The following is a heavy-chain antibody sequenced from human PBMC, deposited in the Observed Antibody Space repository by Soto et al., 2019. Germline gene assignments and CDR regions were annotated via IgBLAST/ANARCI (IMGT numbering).Heavy chain of an antibody. CDR2: ISSRSYTI. CDR1: GFSFSTYS. V-gene: IGHV3-48*02. J-gene: IGHJ6*02. D-gene: IGHD6-6*01. CDR3: ARGGSSSDNGMDV. Sequence: EVQLVESGGGLVQPGGSLRLSCAASGFSFSTYSMNWVRQAPGKGLEWVSYISSRSYTIYYVDSVKGRITISRDNAKNSIYMQMNSLRDEDTAVYYCARGGSSSDNGMDVWGQGTTVTVSS.